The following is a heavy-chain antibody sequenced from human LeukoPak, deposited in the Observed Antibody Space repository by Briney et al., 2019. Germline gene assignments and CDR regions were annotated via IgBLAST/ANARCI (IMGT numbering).Heavy chain of an antibody. J-gene: IGHJ4*02. CDR3: AKASYDSGNYDYFDY. CDR2: ISASGGST. CDR1: GFTFSSYA. Sequence: PGGSLRLSCAASGFTFSSYAMSWVRQAPGKGLEWVSAISASGGSTYYADSVKGRFTISRDKSKSTLFLQMNSLRAEDTAVYYSAKASYDSGNYDYFDYWGQGTLVTVSS. D-gene: IGHD3-10*01. V-gene: IGHV3-23*01.